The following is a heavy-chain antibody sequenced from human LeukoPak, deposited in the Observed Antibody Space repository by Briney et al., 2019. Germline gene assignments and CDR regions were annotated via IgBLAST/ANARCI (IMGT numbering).Heavy chain of an antibody. CDR2: ISAYNGNT. CDR3: ARSQGGPFGGGGYYFDY. D-gene: IGHD3-16*01. Sequence: ASVKVSCKASGYTFTSYGISWVRQAPGQGLEWMGWISAYNGNTNYAQKLQGRVTMTTDTSTSTAYMELRSLRSDDTAVYYYARSQGGPFGGGGYYFDYWGQGTLVTVSS. V-gene: IGHV1-18*01. CDR1: GYTFTSYG. J-gene: IGHJ4*02.